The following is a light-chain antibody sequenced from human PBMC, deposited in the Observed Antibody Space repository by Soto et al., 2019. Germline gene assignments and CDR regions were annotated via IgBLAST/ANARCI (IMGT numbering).Light chain of an antibody. CDR1: QSVSSSY. CDR3: QQYGSSPQT. J-gene: IGKJ1*01. Sequence: EIVLTQSPGTLSLSPGERATLSCRASQSVSSSYLAWYQQKPGQAPRLLIYGASSRATGIPDRFSGSGSVTDFTLTISRLEPEDFAFYYCQQYGSSPQTFGQGTKVEIK. V-gene: IGKV3-20*01. CDR2: GAS.